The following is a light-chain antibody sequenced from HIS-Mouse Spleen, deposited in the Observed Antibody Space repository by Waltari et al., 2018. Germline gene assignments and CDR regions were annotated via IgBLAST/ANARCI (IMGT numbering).Light chain of an antibody. CDR2: GKN. V-gene: IGLV3-19*01. CDR3: NSRDSSGNHWV. Sequence: SSELTQDPAVSVALGQTVRITCQGASLRSYYASWYQPKPGQAPVLVIYGKNNRPSGIPDRFSGSSSGNTASLTITGAQAEDEADYYCNSRDSSGNHWVFGGGTKLTVL. J-gene: IGLJ3*02. CDR1: SLRSYY.